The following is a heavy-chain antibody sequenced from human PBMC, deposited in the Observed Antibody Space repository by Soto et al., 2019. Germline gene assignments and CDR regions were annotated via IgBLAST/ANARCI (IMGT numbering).Heavy chain of an antibody. D-gene: IGHD3-22*01. Sequence: QVQLVESGGGVVQPGGSLRLSCAASGFTFSSYGMHWVRQAPGKGLEWVAVISYDGSKKYYADSVKGRFTISRDNSKNAVYLQMNSLRAEDTAVYYCAKDTFSGDSSGYYYWGQGTLVTVSS. CDR2: ISYDGSKK. V-gene: IGHV3-30*18. J-gene: IGHJ4*02. CDR1: GFTFSSYG. CDR3: AKDTFSGDSSGYYY.